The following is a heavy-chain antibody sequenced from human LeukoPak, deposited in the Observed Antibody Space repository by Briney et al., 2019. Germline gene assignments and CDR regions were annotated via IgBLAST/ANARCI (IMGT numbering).Heavy chain of an antibody. J-gene: IGHJ3*02. D-gene: IGHD3-10*01. CDR2: ISSSSSYI. V-gene: IGHV3-21*01. Sequence: GGSLRLSCAASGFTFSSYSMNWVRQAPGKGLEWVSSISSSSSYIYYADSVKGRFTISRDNAKNSLYLQMNSLRAEDTAVYYCARGSPLYGSGSYISAFDIWGQGTMVTVSS. CDR3: ARGSPLYGSGSYISAFDI. CDR1: GFTFSSYS.